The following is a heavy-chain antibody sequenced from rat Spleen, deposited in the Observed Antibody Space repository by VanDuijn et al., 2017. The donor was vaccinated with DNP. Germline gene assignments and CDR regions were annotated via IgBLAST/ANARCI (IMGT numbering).Heavy chain of an antibody. V-gene: IGHV3-1*01. D-gene: IGHD1-7*01. CDR3: ARWTRYFDY. CDR1: GSSITSNY. J-gene: IGHJ2*01. Sequence: EVQLQESGSGLVKPSQSLSLTCSVTGSSITSNYWGWIRKFPGNKMEYIGHISYSGSTNYNPSPKSRISITRDTSKNHFFLHLNSVTTEDTATYYCARWTRYFDYWGQGVMVTVSS. CDR2: ISYSGST.